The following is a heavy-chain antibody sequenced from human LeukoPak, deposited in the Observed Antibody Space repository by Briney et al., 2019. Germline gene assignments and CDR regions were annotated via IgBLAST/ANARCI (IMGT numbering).Heavy chain of an antibody. V-gene: IGHV3-74*01. CDR1: GFTFSSYW. CDR2: INTDGSST. CDR3: VRRQGPGLLDY. Sequence: GGSLRLSCAASGFTFSSYWMYWVCQVPGKGLECVSRINTDGSSTTYGESVKGRFTMSRDNAKNTLYLQMNSLRAEDAAVYYCVRRQGPGLLDYWGQGTPVTVSS. J-gene: IGHJ4*02.